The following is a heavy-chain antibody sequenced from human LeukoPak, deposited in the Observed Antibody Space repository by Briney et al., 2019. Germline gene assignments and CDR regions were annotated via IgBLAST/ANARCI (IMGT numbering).Heavy chain of an antibody. Sequence: PGGSLRVSCAASGFTVSSNDMTWVRQAPGKGLEWVSVIYKSGNTFYSDSVKGRFTISRDNSKNTVYLQVDSLRAEDTAVYYCARYTSGSYFDSWGQGTLVTVSS. CDR2: IYKSGNT. J-gene: IGHJ4*02. CDR1: GFTVSSND. D-gene: IGHD6-19*01. CDR3: ARYTSGSYFDS. V-gene: IGHV3-53*01.